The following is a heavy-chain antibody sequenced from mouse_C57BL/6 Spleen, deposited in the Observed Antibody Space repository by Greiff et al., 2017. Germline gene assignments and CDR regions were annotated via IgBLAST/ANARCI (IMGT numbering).Heavy chain of an antibody. J-gene: IGHJ4*01. CDR2: ISYSGST. Sequence: EVKLQESGPGMVKPSQSLSLTCTVTGYSITSGYDWHWIRHFPGNKLEWMGYISYSGSTNYNPSLKSRISITHDTSKNHFFLKLNSVTTEDTATYYCTRGDWYYAMDYWGQGTSVTVSS. CDR3: TRGDWYYAMDY. V-gene: IGHV3-1*01. D-gene: IGHD3-3*01. CDR1: GYSITSGYD.